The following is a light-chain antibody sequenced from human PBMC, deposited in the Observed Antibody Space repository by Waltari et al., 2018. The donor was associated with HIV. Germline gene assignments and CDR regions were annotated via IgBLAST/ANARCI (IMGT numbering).Light chain of an antibody. CDR2: QNS. V-gene: IGLV3-1*01. CDR1: KLGDKY. J-gene: IGLJ2*01. Sequence: SYELTQPPSMSVSPGQTASITCSGDKLGDKYVCWYQQRPGQSPVMVIYQNSERPSGVPYRFSGAKSGNTATLTISGTQAINEADYYCQAWDNNSAVFGGGTKLTVL. CDR3: QAWDNNSAV.